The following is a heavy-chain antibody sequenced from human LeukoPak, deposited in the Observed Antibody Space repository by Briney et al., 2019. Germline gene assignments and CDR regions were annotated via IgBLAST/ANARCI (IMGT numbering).Heavy chain of an antibody. CDR1: GYTFTDHY. J-gene: IGHJ4*02. Sequence: GASVKVSCKASGYTFTDHYIHWVRQAPGQGLEWMGWIIPNSGGTNYAQKFQGRVTMTRDTSISTAYMELNRLRSDDTAVYFCATDRLSQELLDYWGQGTLVTVSS. D-gene: IGHD2-15*01. CDR2: IIPNSGGT. V-gene: IGHV1-2*02. CDR3: ATDRLSQELLDY.